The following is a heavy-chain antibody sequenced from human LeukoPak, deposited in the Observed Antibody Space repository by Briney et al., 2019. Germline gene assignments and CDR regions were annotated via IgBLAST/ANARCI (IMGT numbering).Heavy chain of an antibody. V-gene: IGHV3-23*01. J-gene: IGHJ1*01. CDR2: ISDSGGST. D-gene: IGHD6-19*01. CDR3: AKAVAGLIGDFQH. Sequence: GGSLRLSCAASGFTFSSYAMSWVRQAPGKGLGWVSTISDSGGSTYHADSVKGRFAISRDNSKSTLFLQMNSLRADDTAVYYRAKAVAGLIGDFQHWGQGTQVTVSS. CDR1: GFTFSSYA.